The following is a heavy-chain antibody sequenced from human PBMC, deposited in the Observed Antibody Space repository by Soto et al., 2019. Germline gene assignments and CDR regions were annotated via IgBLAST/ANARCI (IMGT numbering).Heavy chain of an antibody. CDR1: GFTFNNYG. CDR2: IWHDGSNK. CDR3: TRAAIKGELLDY. J-gene: IGHJ4*02. Sequence: QVQLVESGGGVVQPGRSLRLSCAASGFTFNNYGMHWVRQAPGKGLEWVALIWHDGSNKGYADSVKGPFTISRDNSKNTLNLQMNRLRVEDTAVYYCTRAAIKGELLDYWGQGTQVTVSS. D-gene: IGHD1-26*01. V-gene: IGHV3-33*01.